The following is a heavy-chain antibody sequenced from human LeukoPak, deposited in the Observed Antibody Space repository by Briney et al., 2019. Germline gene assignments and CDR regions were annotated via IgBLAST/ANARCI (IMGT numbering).Heavy chain of an antibody. D-gene: IGHD3-16*01. CDR1: GYTLTELS. Sequence: ASVKVSCKVSGYTLTELSMHWVRQAPGEGLEWMGGFDPEDGETIYAQKFQGRVTMTEDTSTDTAYMELSSLRSEDTAVYYCATDRGDYVWGRTPFFDYWGQGTLVTVSS. CDR2: FDPEDGET. CDR3: ATDRGDYVWGRTPFFDY. V-gene: IGHV1-24*01. J-gene: IGHJ4*02.